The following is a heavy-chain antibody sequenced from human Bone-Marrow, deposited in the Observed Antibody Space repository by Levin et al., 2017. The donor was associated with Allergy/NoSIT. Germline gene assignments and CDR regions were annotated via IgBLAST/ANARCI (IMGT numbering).Heavy chain of an antibody. CDR3: ARGPLGYCSGGSCQTLGAFDI. CDR1: GYTFTSYY. Sequence: GASVKVSCKASGYTFTSYYMHWVRQAPGQGLEWMGIINPSGGSTSYAQKFQGRVTMTRDTSTSTVYMELSSLRSEDTAVYYCARGPLGYCSGGSCQTLGAFDIWGQGTMVTVSS. J-gene: IGHJ3*02. V-gene: IGHV1-46*01. D-gene: IGHD2-15*01. CDR2: INPSGGST.